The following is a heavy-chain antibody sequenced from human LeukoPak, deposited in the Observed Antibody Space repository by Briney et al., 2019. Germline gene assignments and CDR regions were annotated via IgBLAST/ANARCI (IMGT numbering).Heavy chain of an antibody. D-gene: IGHD4-17*01. Sequence: SGTLSLTCAVSGGSISSTNWWSWVRQPPGKGLEWIGEIYHSGSTEYNPSLKSRVTISVDKSKNHFSLKLTSVTAADTAVYYCASRPPDYGDLFDYWGQGTLVTVSS. CDR2: IYHSGST. V-gene: IGHV4-4*02. CDR1: GGSISSTNW. J-gene: IGHJ4*02. CDR3: ASRPPDYGDLFDY.